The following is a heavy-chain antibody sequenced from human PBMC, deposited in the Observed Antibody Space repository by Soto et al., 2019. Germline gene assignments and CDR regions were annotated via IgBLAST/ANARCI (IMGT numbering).Heavy chain of an antibody. J-gene: IGHJ3*02. CDR2: IIPIFGTA. CDR3: ARIYYDISGPHISGSAFDI. CDR1: GSTFSSYA. Sequence: QVQLVQSGAEVKKPGSSVKVSCKASGSTFSSYAISWVRQAPGQGLEWMGGIIPIFGTANYAQKFQGRVTITADESTSTAYMELSSLRSEDTTVYYCARIYYDISGPHISGSAFDIWGQGTMVTVSS. D-gene: IGHD3-22*01. V-gene: IGHV1-69*01.